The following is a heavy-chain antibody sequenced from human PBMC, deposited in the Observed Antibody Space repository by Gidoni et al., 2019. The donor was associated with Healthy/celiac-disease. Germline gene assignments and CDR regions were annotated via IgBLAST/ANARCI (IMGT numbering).Heavy chain of an antibody. CDR1: GGSFSGYY. CDR3: ARGRDGYNNGDFDY. D-gene: IGHD4-4*01. V-gene: IGHV4-34*01. CDR2: INHSGST. J-gene: IGHJ4*02. Sequence: QVQLQQWGAGLLKPSETLALSGAVYGGSFSGYYWSWLRQPPGKGLEWIGEINHSGSTNYNPSLKSRVTISVDTSKNQFSLKLSSVTAAVTAVYYCARGRDGYNNGDFDYLGQGTLVTVSS.